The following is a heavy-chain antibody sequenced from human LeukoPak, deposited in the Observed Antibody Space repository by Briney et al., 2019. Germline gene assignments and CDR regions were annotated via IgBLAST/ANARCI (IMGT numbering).Heavy chain of an antibody. CDR3: ARELGYCSSTSCYRHALDI. CDR1: GGSFSGYY. J-gene: IGHJ3*02. V-gene: IGHV4-34*01. Sequence: PSETLSLTCAVYGGSFSGYYWSWIRQPPGKGLEWIGEINHSGSTNYNPSLKSRVTISVDTSKNQFSLKLSSVTAADTAVYYCARELGYCSSTSCYRHALDIWGQGTMVTVSS. CDR2: INHSGST. D-gene: IGHD2-2*01.